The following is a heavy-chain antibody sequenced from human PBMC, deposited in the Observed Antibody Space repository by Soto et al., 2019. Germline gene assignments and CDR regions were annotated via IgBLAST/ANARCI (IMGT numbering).Heavy chain of an antibody. CDR1: GFSFSDYY. Sequence: EVQLVESGGGLVQPGGSLRLSCAASGFSFSDYYINWVRQAPGKGLEWVGRTRNKASSYTTDYAAFVKGRFTISRDDSKNLIYLKMNSLKTEATAVYYCAREGSSSGPDYEYWGQGTLVTVSS. J-gene: IGHJ4*02. CDR2: TRNKASSYTT. V-gene: IGHV3-72*01. CDR3: AREGSSSGPDYEY. D-gene: IGHD3-22*01.